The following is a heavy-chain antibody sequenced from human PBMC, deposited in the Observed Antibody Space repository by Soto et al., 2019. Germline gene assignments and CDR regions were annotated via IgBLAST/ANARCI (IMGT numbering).Heavy chain of an antibody. CDR2: INAGNGNT. Sequence: GATVKVSCKASGYTFTSYAMHWVRQAPGQRLEWMGWINAGNGNTKYSQKFQGRVTITRDTSASTAYMELSSLRSEDTAVYYCARADCSGGSCYPTFDYWGQGTLVTVSS. D-gene: IGHD2-15*01. V-gene: IGHV1-3*01. CDR3: ARADCSGGSCYPTFDY. CDR1: GYTFTSYA. J-gene: IGHJ4*02.